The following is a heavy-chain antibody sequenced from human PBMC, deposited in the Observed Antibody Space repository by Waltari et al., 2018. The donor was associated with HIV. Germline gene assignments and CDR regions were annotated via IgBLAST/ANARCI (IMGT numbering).Heavy chain of an antibody. D-gene: IGHD3-3*01. CDR1: GGTVSSYA. CDR2: IIPLFGTV. J-gene: IGHJ5*02. CDR3: ARDKAHNDVWSGYVS. Sequence: QVQLVQSGAEVKKPGSSVKVSCKSSGGTVSSYAVSWVRQAPGQGLEWMGVIIPLFGTVHYEQKCQGRVTITADGSTSTVYMELSSLRSEDTAVCYCARDKAHNDVWSGYVSWGQGTLVTVSS. V-gene: IGHV1-69*01.